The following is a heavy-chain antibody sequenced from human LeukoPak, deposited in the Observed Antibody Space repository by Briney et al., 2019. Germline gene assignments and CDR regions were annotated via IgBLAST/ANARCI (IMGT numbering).Heavy chain of an antibody. Sequence: SETLSLTCTVSGGSISSGSYYWSWIRQPAGKGLEWIGRIYTSGSTNYNPSLKSRVTISVDTSKNQFSLKLSSVTAADTAVYYCAKDGSGSYWQLYFDYWGQGTLVTVSS. V-gene: IGHV4-61*02. J-gene: IGHJ4*02. D-gene: IGHD3-10*01. CDR3: AKDGSGSYWQLYFDY. CDR1: GGSISSGSYY. CDR2: IYTSGST.